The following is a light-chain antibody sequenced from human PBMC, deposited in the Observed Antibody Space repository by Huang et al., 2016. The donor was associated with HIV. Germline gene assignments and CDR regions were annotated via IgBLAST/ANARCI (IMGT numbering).Light chain of an antibody. J-gene: IGKJ4*01. CDR1: QTISAW. CDR3: QQYSSFFT. V-gene: IGKV1-5*03. Sequence: DIQMTQSPSTLSASVGDRVTITCRASQTISAWLACYQQKPGKAPKLLIYKATHLESGVPSRFSGSGSGTEFNLTITSLQPEDFATYYCQQYSSFFTFGGGTKV. CDR2: KAT.